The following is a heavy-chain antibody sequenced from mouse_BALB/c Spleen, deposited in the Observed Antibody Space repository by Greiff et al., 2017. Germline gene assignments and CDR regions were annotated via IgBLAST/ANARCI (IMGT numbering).Heavy chain of an antibody. Sequence: QVQLQQSGAELVRPGTSVKISCKASGYTFTNYWLGWVKQRPGHGLEWIGDIYPGGGYTNYNEKFKGKATLTADTSSSTAYMQLSSLTSEDSAVYFCARALLRPPGAMDYWGQGTSVTVSS. D-gene: IGHD1-2*01. V-gene: IGHV1-63*02. CDR1: GYTFTNYW. CDR3: ARALLRPPGAMDY. CDR2: IYPGGGYT. J-gene: IGHJ4*01.